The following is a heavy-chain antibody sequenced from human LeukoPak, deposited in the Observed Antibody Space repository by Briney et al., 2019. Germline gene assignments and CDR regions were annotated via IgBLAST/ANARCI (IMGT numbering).Heavy chain of an antibody. Sequence: GASVTVSFKGSGYTFTDYYMHWVRRAAGQGGEWMGWINLNSGGTNYVKKFQGRVTMTRDRDKSKAYMELSRLRSDDTAVYYCARVAAAGKYNWFDPWGQGTLVTVSS. CDR3: ARVAAAGKYNWFDP. J-gene: IGHJ5*02. D-gene: IGHD6-13*01. V-gene: IGHV1-2*02. CDR2: INLNSGGT. CDR1: GYTFTDYY.